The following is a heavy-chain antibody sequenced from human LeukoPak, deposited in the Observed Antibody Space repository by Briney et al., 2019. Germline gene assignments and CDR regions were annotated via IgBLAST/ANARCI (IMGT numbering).Heavy chain of an antibody. D-gene: IGHD3-10*01. Sequence: SETLSLTCTVSGGSISSYYWSWIRQPAGKGLEWIGRIYTSGSTNYNPSLKSRVTMSVDTSKNQFSLKLSSVTAADTAVYYCARGPYYYGSGSYFWFDPWGQGTLVTVSS. CDR2: IYTSGST. CDR1: GGSISSYY. CDR3: ARGPYYYGSGSYFWFDP. J-gene: IGHJ5*02. V-gene: IGHV4-4*07.